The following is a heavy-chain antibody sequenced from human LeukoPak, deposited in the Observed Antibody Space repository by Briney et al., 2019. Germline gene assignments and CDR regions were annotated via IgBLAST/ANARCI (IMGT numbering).Heavy chain of an antibody. Sequence: PGGSLRLSCAASGFTFSSCGMHWVRQARGKGLEWVAFIRYDGTNKYYADSVKGRFTISRDNSKNTMYLQMNSLRAEDTAVYFCATGRDTAMVRLDYWGQGTLVTVSS. V-gene: IGHV3-30*02. CDR2: IRYDGTNK. J-gene: IGHJ4*02. CDR3: ATGRDTAMVRLDY. CDR1: GFTFSSCG. D-gene: IGHD5-18*01.